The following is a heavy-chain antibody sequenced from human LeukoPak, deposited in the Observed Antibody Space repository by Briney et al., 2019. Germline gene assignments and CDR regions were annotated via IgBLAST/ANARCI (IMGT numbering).Heavy chain of an antibody. D-gene: IGHD2-15*01. V-gene: IGHV5-51*01. Sequence: GESLQISCNGSGYSFTTYWIGWVRQMPGKGLEWMGLIYPSDSDTRYSPSFQGQVTISADKSIGTAYLEWSSLKASDTAMYYCARRGGLTDAFDIWGQGTMVAVSS. CDR3: ARRGGLTDAFDI. J-gene: IGHJ3*02. CDR2: IYPSDSDT. CDR1: GYSFTTYW.